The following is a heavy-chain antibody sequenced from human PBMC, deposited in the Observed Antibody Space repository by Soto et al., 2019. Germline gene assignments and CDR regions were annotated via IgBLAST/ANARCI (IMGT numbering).Heavy chain of an antibody. J-gene: IGHJ4*02. CDR3: AKSDTLRPIAVADPFDY. CDR2: ISGSGGST. Sequence: PGGSLRLSCAASGFTFSSYAMSWVRQAPGKGLEWVSAISGSGGSTYYADSVKGRFTISRDNSKNTLYLQMNSLRAEDTAVYYCAKSDTLRPIAVADPFDYWGQGTLVTVSS. V-gene: IGHV3-23*01. CDR1: GFTFSSYA. D-gene: IGHD6-19*01.